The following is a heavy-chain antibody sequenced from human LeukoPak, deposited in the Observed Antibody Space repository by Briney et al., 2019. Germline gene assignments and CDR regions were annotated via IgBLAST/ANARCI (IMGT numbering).Heavy chain of an antibody. J-gene: IGHJ4*02. V-gene: IGHV3-53*01. D-gene: IGHD3-9*01. CDR1: GFTVNSNY. Sequence: GGSLRLSCAASGFTVNSNYMSWVRQAPGKGLEWVSVIYSGGSTYYADSVKGRFTISRDNSKNTLYLQMNSLRAEDTAVYYCARVDILTGYSTDYWGQGTLVTVSS. CDR2: IYSGGST. CDR3: ARVDILTGYSTDY.